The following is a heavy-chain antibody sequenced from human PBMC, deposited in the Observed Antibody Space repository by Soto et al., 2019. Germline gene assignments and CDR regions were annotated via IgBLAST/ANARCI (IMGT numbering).Heavy chain of an antibody. J-gene: IGHJ5*02. D-gene: IGHD6-13*01. CDR2: VSSNSAYI. Sequence: GGSLRLSCAASGFTFRSFTMNWVRQAPGKGLEWVSTVSSNSAYIYYTDALRGRFTISRDNAKNSLHLQMNSLRAEDTAVYYCTRDASRDSSARGWFDPWGPGTLVTVSS. CDR3: TRDASRDSSARGWFDP. V-gene: IGHV3-21*01. CDR1: GFTFRSFT.